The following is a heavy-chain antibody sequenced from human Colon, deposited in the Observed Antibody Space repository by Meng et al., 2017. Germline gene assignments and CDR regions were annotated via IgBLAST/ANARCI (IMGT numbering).Heavy chain of an antibody. CDR1: GGSSSSGHYY. CDR2: IYYSGST. CDR3: ARGPTTYFDY. J-gene: IGHJ4*02. Sequence: VQLQESGPVLVRPSQTLSLTCTFSGGSSSSGHYYWSLLRQPPGEGMEWIGFIYYSGSTYYNPSLKSRVTISVDTSKNQFSLKLSSVTAADTAVYYCARGPTTYFDYWGQGTLVTVSS. V-gene: IGHV4-30-4*01. D-gene: IGHD4-17*01.